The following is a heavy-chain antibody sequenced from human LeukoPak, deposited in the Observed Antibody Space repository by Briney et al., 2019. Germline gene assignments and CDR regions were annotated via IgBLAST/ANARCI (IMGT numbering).Heavy chain of an antibody. V-gene: IGHV3-23*01. Sequence: GGSLRLSCAASGFTVSSYAMSWVRQALGKGLEWVSAISGSGGSTYYADSVKGRFTISRDNSKNTLYLQMNSLRAEDTAVYYCASRAGYGMDVWGQGTTVTVSS. CDR2: ISGSGGST. CDR1: GFTVSSYA. CDR3: ASRAGYGMDV. J-gene: IGHJ6*02.